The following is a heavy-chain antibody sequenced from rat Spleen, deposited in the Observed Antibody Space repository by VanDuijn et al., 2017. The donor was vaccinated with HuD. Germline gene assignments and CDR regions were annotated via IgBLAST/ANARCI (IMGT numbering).Heavy chain of an antibody. J-gene: IGHJ2*01. CDR3: ARGGFFRY. D-gene: IGHD1-6*01. CDR2: ISTGGGTP. CDR1: GFTFSDYD. Sequence: EVQLVASGGGLVQPGRSLKLPCAASGFTFSDYDMAWVRQAPTKGLEWVASISTGGGTPYYRDSVKGRFTISRDTAQNTLYLQRNSLRSEETATYYCARGGFFRYWGQGVMVTVSS. V-gene: IGHV5S13*01.